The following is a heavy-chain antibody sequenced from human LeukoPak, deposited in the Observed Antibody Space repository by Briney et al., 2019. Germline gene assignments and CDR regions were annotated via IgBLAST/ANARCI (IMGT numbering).Heavy chain of an antibody. CDR1: GFTFSSYS. CDR2: ITSSSSTI. CDR3: ARMLRSGSYYFDS. J-gene: IGHJ4*02. Sequence: PGGSLRLSCAASGFTFSSYSMNWVRQAPGKGLEWVSYITSSSSTIYYADSVKGRFTTSRDNAKNSMYLQMNSLRAEDTAVYFCARMLRSGSYYFDSWGQGTLVTVSS. V-gene: IGHV3-48*01. D-gene: IGHD1-1*01.